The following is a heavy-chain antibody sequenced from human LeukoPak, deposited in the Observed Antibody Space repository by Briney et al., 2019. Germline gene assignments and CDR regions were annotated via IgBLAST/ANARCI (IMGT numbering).Heavy chain of an antibody. D-gene: IGHD4-17*01. V-gene: IGHV3-30*02. Sequence: GGSLRLSCAASGFTFSSYVMHWVRQAPGKGLEWVAFIRYDGSDKYYADSVKGRFTISRDNSKNMLYVQMNSLRAEDTAVYYCARSYGALDIRGQGTMVTVSS. J-gene: IGHJ3*02. CDR1: GFTFSSYV. CDR3: ARSYGALDI. CDR2: IRYDGSDK.